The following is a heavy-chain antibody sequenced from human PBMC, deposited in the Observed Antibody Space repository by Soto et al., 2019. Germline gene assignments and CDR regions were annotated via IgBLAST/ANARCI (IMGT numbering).Heavy chain of an antibody. J-gene: IGHJ4*02. CDR3: AKGSQMWTHDY. Sequence: ASAKVSCKASGYTFTDSAIHWARQAPGQSLEWMGWIATGNGNTKYSQKFQGRVTITRDTSATTANMELSSIKTEDTAVYYCAKGSQMWTHDYCRQRTLGTAS. D-gene: IGHD5-18*01. CDR2: IATGNGNT. V-gene: IGHV1-3*04. CDR1: GYTFTDSA.